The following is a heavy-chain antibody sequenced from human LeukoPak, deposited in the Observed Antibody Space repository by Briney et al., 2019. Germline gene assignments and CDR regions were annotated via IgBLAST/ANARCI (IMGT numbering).Heavy chain of an antibody. Sequence: SQTLPLTCTVSGGSISSGGYYWSWIRQHPGKGLEWIGYIYYSGSTYYNPSLKSRVTISVDTSKNQFSLKLSSVTAADTAVYYCARDGREMATTYWGQGTLVTVSS. D-gene: IGHD5-24*01. J-gene: IGHJ4*02. V-gene: IGHV4-31*03. CDR3: ARDGREMATTY. CDR1: GGSISSGGYY. CDR2: IYYSGST.